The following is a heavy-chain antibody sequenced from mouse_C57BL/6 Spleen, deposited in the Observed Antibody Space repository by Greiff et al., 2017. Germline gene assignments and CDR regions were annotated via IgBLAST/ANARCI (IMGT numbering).Heavy chain of an antibody. CDR1: GYSFTGYY. Sequence: EVQLQQSGPELVKPGASVKISCKASGYSFTGYYMNWVKQSPEKSLEWIGEINPSTGGTTYNQKFKAKATLTVDKSSSTAYMQLKSLTSEDSAVYYCARSTSHFDYWGQGTTLTVSS. CDR3: ARSTSHFDY. V-gene: IGHV1-42*01. D-gene: IGHD5-5*01. CDR2: INPSTGGT. J-gene: IGHJ2*01.